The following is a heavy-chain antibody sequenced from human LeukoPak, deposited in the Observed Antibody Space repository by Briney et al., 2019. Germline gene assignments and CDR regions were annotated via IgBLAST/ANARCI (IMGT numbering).Heavy chain of an antibody. CDR1: GGSISSSSYY. D-gene: IGHD4-17*01. Sequence: SKTLSLTCTVSGGSISSSSYYWGWIRQPPGKGLEWIGSIYYSGSTYYNPSLKSRVTISVDTSKNQFSLKLSSVTAADTAVYYSARNNSVTTWSYYYYGMDVWGQGTTVTVSS. CDR2: IYYSGST. CDR3: ARNNSVTTWSYYYYGMDV. J-gene: IGHJ6*02. V-gene: IGHV4-39*01.